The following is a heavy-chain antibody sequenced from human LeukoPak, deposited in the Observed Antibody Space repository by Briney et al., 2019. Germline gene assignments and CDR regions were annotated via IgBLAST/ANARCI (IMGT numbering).Heavy chain of an antibody. J-gene: IGHJ3*02. Sequence: PGGSLRLSCVASGFTFSSYEMNWVRQAPGKGLEWVSYISSSGRTIYYADSVKGRFTISRDNAKNSLYLQMNSLRAEDTAGYYCARAPTIVDAFDIWGQGTMVTVSS. D-gene: IGHD2-15*01. V-gene: IGHV3-48*03. CDR1: GFTFSSYE. CDR2: ISSSGRTI. CDR3: ARAPTIVDAFDI.